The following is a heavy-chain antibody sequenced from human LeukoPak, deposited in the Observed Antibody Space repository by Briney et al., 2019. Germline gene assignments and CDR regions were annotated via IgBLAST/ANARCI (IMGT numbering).Heavy chain of an antibody. CDR1: GGSISSSTYY. Sequence: KPSETLSLTCTVSGGSISSSTYYWGWIRQPPGKGLEWIGNIYYSGNTYYNPSLKSRVTISLDTSKNQFSLKLSSVTAADTAVYYCARLLKLLAIYSGYGPSDYWGQGTLVTVSS. CDR2: IYYSGNT. D-gene: IGHD5-12*01. J-gene: IGHJ4*02. CDR3: ARLLKLLAIYSGYGPSDY. V-gene: IGHV4-39*01.